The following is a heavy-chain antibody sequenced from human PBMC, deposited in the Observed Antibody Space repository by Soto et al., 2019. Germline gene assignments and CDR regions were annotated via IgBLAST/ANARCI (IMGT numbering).Heavy chain of an antibody. Sequence: LFLCCRSSGCTFSSHCMHLVSPDPGKGPEWVAVIWYDGSNKYYADSVKGRFTISRDNSKNTLYLQMNSLRAEDTAVYYCARDQGIRYSSGWYSDYYYGMDVWCQGTTVNVAS. D-gene: IGHD6-19*01. J-gene: IGHJ6*02. CDR2: IWYDGSNK. V-gene: IGHV3-30*19. CDR1: GCTFSSHC. CDR3: ARDQGIRYSSGWYSDYYYGMDV.